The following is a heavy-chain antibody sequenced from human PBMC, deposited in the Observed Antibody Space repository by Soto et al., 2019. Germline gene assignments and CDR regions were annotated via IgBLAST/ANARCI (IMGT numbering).Heavy chain of an antibody. CDR3: ARGEDIVVVVAAPNFDY. Sequence: QVQLVESGGGVVQPGRSLRLSCAASGFTFSSYAMHWVRQAPGKGLEWVAVISYDGSNKYYADSVKGRFTISRDNSKNTLYLQMNSLRAEDTAVYYCARGEDIVVVVAAPNFDYWGQGTLDTVSS. D-gene: IGHD2-15*01. CDR2: ISYDGSNK. V-gene: IGHV3-30-3*01. J-gene: IGHJ4*02. CDR1: GFTFSSYA.